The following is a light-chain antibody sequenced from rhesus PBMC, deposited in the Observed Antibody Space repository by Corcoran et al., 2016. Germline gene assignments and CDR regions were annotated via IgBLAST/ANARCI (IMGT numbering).Light chain of an antibody. CDR3: HQDYNTPLT. CDR1: QGSKRE. J-gene: IGKJ1*01. Sequence: DIQMTQSPSSLSASVGDRVTVTCRASQGSKRELHWYQQKPGKALTLLLYAASSLRTGVSSRSSGSGSGTDFTLTITSLQPDDFATYYCHQDYNTPLTFCQGTKVEIK. V-gene: IGKV1-94*01. CDR2: AAS.